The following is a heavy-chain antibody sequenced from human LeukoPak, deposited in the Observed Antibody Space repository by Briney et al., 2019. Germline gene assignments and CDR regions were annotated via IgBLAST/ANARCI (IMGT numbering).Heavy chain of an antibody. CDR3: AKVYYSSSYYDFDS. Sequence: GGSLRLSCAASGFIFNNYAMSWVRQAPGRGLEWVSTISGSGGRTNYADSVRGRVTISRDNSKNTVYLEMSSLRAEDTAIYYCAKVYYSSSYYDFDSWGQGTLVTVSS. D-gene: IGHD6-13*01. V-gene: IGHV3-23*01. J-gene: IGHJ4*02. CDR1: GFIFNNYA. CDR2: ISGSGGRT.